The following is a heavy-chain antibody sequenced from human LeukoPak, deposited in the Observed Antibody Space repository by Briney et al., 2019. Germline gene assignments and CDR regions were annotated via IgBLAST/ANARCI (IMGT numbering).Heavy chain of an antibody. V-gene: IGHV3-74*01. Sequence: GGSLRLSCAASGFTFSNYWMHWVRQVPGKVLVWVSRINVDGSVKSYADSVKGRFTISRDNAKNTVSLQMNSLRAEDTAVYYCVRDLILVDTPGDDFDYWGQGALVTVSS. J-gene: IGHJ4*02. CDR2: INVDGSVK. CDR3: VRDLILVDTPGDDFDY. CDR1: GFTFSNYW. D-gene: IGHD4-23*01.